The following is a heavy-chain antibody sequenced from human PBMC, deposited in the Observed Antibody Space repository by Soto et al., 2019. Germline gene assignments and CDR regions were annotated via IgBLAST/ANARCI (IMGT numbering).Heavy chain of an antibody. Sequence: SETLSLTCAVYGGSFSGYYWSWIRQPPGKGLEWIGEINHSGSTNYNPSLKSRVTISVDTSKNQFSLKLSSVTAADTAVYYCAIPTVTTDYSWFDPWGQGTLVTVSS. CDR3: AIPTVTTDYSWFDP. J-gene: IGHJ5*02. V-gene: IGHV4-34*01. CDR1: GGSFSGYY. CDR2: INHSGST. D-gene: IGHD4-17*01.